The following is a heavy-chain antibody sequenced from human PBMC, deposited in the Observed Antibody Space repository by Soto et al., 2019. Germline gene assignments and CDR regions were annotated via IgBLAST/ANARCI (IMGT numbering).Heavy chain of an antibody. D-gene: IGHD5-12*01. V-gene: IGHV1-18*01. CDR1: GYTFSRSG. Sequence: QVQLVQSGAEGKKPGASVKVSCKASGYTFSRSGISWVRQAPGQGLEWMGWISTYNGDTNYAQTFQGRVTMTTDTSTSTVYMELRSLRSDYTAVYYCASEGVAPYYHYGMDVWGQGTPVTVSS. J-gene: IGHJ6*02. CDR2: ISTYNGDT. CDR3: ASEGVAPYYHYGMDV.